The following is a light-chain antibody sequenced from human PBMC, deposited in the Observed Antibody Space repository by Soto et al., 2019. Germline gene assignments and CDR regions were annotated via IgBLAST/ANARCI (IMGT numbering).Light chain of an antibody. CDR1: QSVSSSY. CDR2: GAS. Sequence: EIVLTQSPGTLSLSPGERATLSCRASQSVSSSYLAGYQQKPGQAPRLLIYGASSRATGIPDRFSGSGSGTDFTLTISRLEPEGFAVYYCQQYGSSPPFGGGTKVEIK. CDR3: QQYGSSPP. J-gene: IGKJ4*01. V-gene: IGKV3-20*01.